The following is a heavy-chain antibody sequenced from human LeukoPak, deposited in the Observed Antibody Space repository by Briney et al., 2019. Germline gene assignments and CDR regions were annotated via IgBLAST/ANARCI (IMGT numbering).Heavy chain of an antibody. Sequence: GGSLRLSCAVSGFTFSNHGMHWVRQAPGKGLEWVAVISYDGSNKYYADCVKGRVTISRDNSKNALYLQMNSLRTEDTAMYYCTKTYGGTSIDYWGQGALVTVSS. D-gene: IGHD4-23*01. CDR3: TKTYGGTSIDY. J-gene: IGHJ4*02. CDR2: ISYDGSNK. CDR1: GFTFSNHG. V-gene: IGHV3-30*18.